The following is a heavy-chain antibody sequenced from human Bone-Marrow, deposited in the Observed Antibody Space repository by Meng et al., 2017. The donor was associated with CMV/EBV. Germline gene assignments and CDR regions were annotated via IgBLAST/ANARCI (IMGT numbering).Heavy chain of an antibody. J-gene: IGHJ6*01. CDR1: GGSISSSS. V-gene: IGHV3-21*01. CDR3: AREESAWRYQVLLHYSMDL. CDR2: ISDDSTYI. D-gene: IGHD2-2*01. Sequence: ETLSLTCTASGGSISSSSYYWGWIRQPPGKGLEWVSSISDDSTYIYYADSVKGRFTISRDNAKNLLYLQMNSLRAEDTAVYYCAREESAWRYQVLLHYSMDLWGQGTTVTVSS.